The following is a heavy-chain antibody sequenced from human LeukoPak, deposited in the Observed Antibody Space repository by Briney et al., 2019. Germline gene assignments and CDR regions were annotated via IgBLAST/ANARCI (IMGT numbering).Heavy chain of an antibody. D-gene: IGHD2-21*01. CDR1: GFTFTSYW. CDR3: ARGGGYCGGDCYGIDY. V-gene: IGHV3-7*01. Sequence: PGGSLRLSCAASGFTFTSYWMSWVRQAPGKGLEWVASIKEDGSEKSYMDSVKGRFTISRDNAKNSLYLQMNSLRAEDTAVYYCARGGGYCGGDCYGIDYWGQGTLVTVSS. CDR2: IKEDGSEK. J-gene: IGHJ4*02.